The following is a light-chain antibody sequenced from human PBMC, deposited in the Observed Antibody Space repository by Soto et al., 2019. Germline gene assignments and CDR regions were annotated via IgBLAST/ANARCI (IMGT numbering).Light chain of an antibody. CDR1: LDIRNV. CDR3: LQDFNYPIT. V-gene: IGKV1-6*01. J-gene: IGKJ5*01. CDR2: GAS. Sequence: AIQLTQSPSSLSASVGDRVTISCRASLDIRNVLAWYQHAPGKDPKLLIYGASILHSGVPSRFSGSGSGTDFTLTISSLLPEDFATYYCLQDFNYPITFGQGTRLEIK.